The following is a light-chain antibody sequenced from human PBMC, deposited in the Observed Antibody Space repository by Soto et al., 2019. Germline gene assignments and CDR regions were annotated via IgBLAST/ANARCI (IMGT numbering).Light chain of an antibody. V-gene: IGLV2-8*01. CDR1: SSDIGGYNY. J-gene: IGLJ3*02. Sequence: QSALTQPPSASGSPGQSVTISCTGTSSDIGGYNYVSWYQQHPGKAPKLIIYEVSKRPSGVPDRFSGSKSGNTASLTVSGLQADDEADYYCTSYAGSNNGVFAGGTKVTVL. CDR2: EVS. CDR3: TSYAGSNNGV.